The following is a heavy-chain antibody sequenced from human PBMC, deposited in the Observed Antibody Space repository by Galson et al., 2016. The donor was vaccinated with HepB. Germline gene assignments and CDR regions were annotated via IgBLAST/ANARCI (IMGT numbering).Heavy chain of an antibody. CDR3: ARDTATICGVETYNWFDP. CDR1: GYTFTGYY. Sequence: SVKVSCKASGYTFTGYYMHWVRQAPGQGLEWMGWINPNSGGTNYAQKFQGWVTMTRDTSISTAYMEVNRLRSDDTAVYYCARDTATICGVETYNWFDPWGQGTLVTVSS. J-gene: IGHJ5*02. D-gene: IGHD3-3*01. V-gene: IGHV1-2*04. CDR2: INPNSGGT.